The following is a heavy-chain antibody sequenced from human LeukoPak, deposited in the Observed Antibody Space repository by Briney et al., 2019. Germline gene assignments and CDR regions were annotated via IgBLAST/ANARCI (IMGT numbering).Heavy chain of an antibody. CDR3: AKGGVQWLVPRPFDY. CDR1: GFTLDDYA. J-gene: IGHJ4*02. Sequence: PGGSLRLSCAASGFTLDDYAMHWVRQAPGKGLEWVSGISWNSGSIGYADSVKGRFTISRDNAKNSLYLQMNSLRAEDTALYYCAKGGVQWLVPRPFDYWGQGTLVTVSS. V-gene: IGHV3-9*01. D-gene: IGHD6-19*01. CDR2: ISWNSGSI.